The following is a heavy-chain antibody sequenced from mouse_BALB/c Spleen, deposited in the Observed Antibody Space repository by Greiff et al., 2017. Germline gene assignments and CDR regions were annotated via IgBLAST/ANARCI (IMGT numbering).Heavy chain of an antibody. CDR1: GYAFSSYW. CDR2: IYPGDGDT. D-gene: IGHD1-1*01. CDR3: ARWGYYYGSGYVWYFDV. J-gene: IGHJ1*01. Sequence: QVQLQQSGAELVRPGSSVKISCKASGYAFSSYWMNWVKQRPGQGLEWIGQIYPGDGDTNYNGKFKGKATLTADKSSSTAYMQLSSLTSEDSAVYFCARWGYYYGSGYVWYFDVWGAGTTVTVSS. V-gene: IGHV1-80*01.